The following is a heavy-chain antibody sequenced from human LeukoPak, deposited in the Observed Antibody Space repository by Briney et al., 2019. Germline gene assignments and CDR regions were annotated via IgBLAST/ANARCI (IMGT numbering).Heavy chain of an antibody. CDR3: AKNIAAPGRDSYYLYGMDV. J-gene: IGHJ6*02. V-gene: IGHV3-7*01. CDR2: IKQDGSDQ. Sequence: GGSLRLSCAASGFIFSGYWMTWVRQAPGKGLEWVASIKQDGSDQHYVDAVKGRRTISRDNAKNSLYLQMNNLRADDTAVYYCAKNIAAPGRDSYYLYGMDVWGQGTTVTVSS. CDR1: GFIFSGYW. D-gene: IGHD6-25*01.